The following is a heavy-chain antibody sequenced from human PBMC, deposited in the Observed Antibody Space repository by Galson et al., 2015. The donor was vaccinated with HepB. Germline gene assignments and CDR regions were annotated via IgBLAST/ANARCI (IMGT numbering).Heavy chain of an antibody. D-gene: IGHD4-23*01. CDR3: AGGGGGYYYYYGMDG. Sequence: SVKVSCKASDSTFTSYAITWVRQAPGQGLEWLGWVRAYHPKTDYAQKFQGRVTMTTDTSTKTAYMELRSLRADDTAVYYCAGGGGGYYYYYGMDGWGQGTTVIVSS. CDR1: DSTFTSYA. CDR2: VRAYHPKT. V-gene: IGHV1-18*01. J-gene: IGHJ6*02.